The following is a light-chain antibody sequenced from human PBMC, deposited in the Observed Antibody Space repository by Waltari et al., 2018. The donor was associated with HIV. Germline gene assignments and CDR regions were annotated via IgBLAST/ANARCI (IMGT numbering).Light chain of an antibody. V-gene: IGLV1-44*01. CDR1: TSNIGSNT. Sequence: QSVLTQPPSASGTPGQWVTISCSGSTSNIGSNTVNWYQQLPQTAPKLLMFGNNQRPSGVPDRFSGSKSGTSASLAISGLQSEDEAGYYCAAWDGSLNGYVFGTGTKVTVL. CDR2: GNN. CDR3: AAWDGSLNGYV. J-gene: IGLJ1*01.